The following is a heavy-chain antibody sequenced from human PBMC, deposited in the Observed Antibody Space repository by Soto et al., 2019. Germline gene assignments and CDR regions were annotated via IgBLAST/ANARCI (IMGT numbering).Heavy chain of an antibody. V-gene: IGHV4-31*03. J-gene: IGHJ4*02. CDR3: ARGLITGSQYSGGWYYFDS. D-gene: IGHD1-26*01. Sequence: TSEILSLTCTVSGGSISSAGYNWSWIRQHPGKGLEWIGYIYYSGSTYYNPSLKSRVTISVDTSKNQFSLELSSVTAADTAVYYCARGLITGSQYSGGWYYFDSWGQGTQVTVSS. CDR1: GGSISSAGYN. CDR2: IYYSGST.